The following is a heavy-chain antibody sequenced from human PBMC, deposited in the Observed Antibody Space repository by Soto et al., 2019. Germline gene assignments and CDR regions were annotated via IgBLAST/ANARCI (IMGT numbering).Heavy chain of an antibody. V-gene: IGHV4-34*01. CDR3: ASITMFRGVIRQYYYYYGMDV. J-gene: IGHJ6*02. Sequence: PSETLSLTCAVYGGSFSGYYWSWIRQPPGKGLEWVGEINHSGSTNYNPSLKSRVTISVDTSKNQFSLKLSSVTAADTAVYYCASITMFRGVIRQYYYYYGMDVWGQGTTVTVSS. CDR2: INHSGST. CDR1: GGSFSGYY. D-gene: IGHD3-10*01.